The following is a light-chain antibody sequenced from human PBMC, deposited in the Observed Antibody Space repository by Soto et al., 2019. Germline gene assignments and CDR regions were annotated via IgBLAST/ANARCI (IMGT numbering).Light chain of an antibody. Sequence: SYELTQPPSVSVAPGQPATITCGGNDIGSKSVHWYQQRPGQAPFLVVYDDSDRPSGIPERFSGSNSGSTATLTISRVEAGDEADYFCQVWDSTIDHVVFGGGTKLTVL. CDR2: DDS. J-gene: IGLJ2*01. CDR3: QVWDSTIDHVV. CDR1: DIGSKS. V-gene: IGLV3-21*02.